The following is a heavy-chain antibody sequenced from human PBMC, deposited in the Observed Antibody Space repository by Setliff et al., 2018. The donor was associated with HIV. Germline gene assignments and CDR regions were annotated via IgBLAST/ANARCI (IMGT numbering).Heavy chain of an antibody. CDR3: ARVETTVRGATYGLDV. CDR2: MYFRGNA. J-gene: IGHJ6*02. V-gene: IGHV4-59*01. Sequence: SETLSLTCSVSGASISSYYWSWIRQPPGKGLEWIGTMYFRGNARNSPSLKSRVTILVDTSKNQLSLNLTSVTAADTAVYYCARVETTVRGATYGLDVWGQGTTVTVSS. D-gene: IGHD3-10*01. CDR1: GASISSYY.